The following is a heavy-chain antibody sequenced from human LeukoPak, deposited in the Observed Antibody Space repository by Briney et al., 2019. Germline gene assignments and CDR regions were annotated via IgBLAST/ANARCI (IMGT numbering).Heavy chain of an antibody. CDR3: ARDSPIAVSGTYDY. J-gene: IGHJ4*02. CDR2: INPNSGGT. CDR1: GYTFTGYY. V-gene: IGHV1-2*06. D-gene: IGHD6-19*01. Sequence: ASVKVSCKSSGYTFTGYYMHWVRQAPGQGLEWMGRINPNSGGTKYAQKFQGRVTMTRDTSISTAYMELTRMTSDDTPIYYCARDSPIAVSGTYDYWGQGTLVTVSS.